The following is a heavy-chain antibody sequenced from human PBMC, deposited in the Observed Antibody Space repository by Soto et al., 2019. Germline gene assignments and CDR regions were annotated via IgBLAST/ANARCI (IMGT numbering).Heavy chain of an antibody. CDR3: ARDFGPGPIMITFGGVIDDDEPTGGVDY. D-gene: IGHD3-16*02. CDR2: ISSSSSTI. CDR1: GFTFSSYS. V-gene: IGHV3-48*01. J-gene: IGHJ4*02. Sequence: HPGGSLRLSCAASGFTFSSYSMNWVRQAPGKGLEWVSYISSSSSTIYYADSVKGRFTISRDNAKNSLYLQMNSLRAEDTAVYYCARDFGPGPIMITFGGVIDDDEPTGGVDYWGQGTLVTVSS.